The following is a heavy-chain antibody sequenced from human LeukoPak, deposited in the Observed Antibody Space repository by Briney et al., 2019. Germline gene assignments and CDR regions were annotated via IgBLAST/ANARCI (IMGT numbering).Heavy chain of an antibody. CDR2: IRCSELTT. J-gene: IGHJ3*01. D-gene: IGHD2-21*01. CDR3: ARGPNGDCIGAFDF. CDR1: RFTFNHYA. V-gene: IGHV3-23*01. Sequence: PGVSVTLSCAASRFTFNHYALIWPRQGPVKGLLWVSAIRCSELTTFYTVSVRGRFTISRDNSKNTLYLQMSSLRAEDTAVYYCARGPNGDCIGAFDFWGQGTTVTVSS.